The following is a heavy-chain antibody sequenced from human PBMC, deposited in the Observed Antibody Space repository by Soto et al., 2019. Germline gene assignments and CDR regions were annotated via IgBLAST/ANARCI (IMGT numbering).Heavy chain of an antibody. V-gene: IGHV3-23*01. D-gene: IGHD3-10*01. CDR1: GFTFSSYA. CDR2: ISGSGGST. CDR3: AKYMYYGPEPGPWGFFDY. J-gene: IGHJ4*02. Sequence: GGPLRLSCAASGFTFSSYAMSWVRQAPGKGLEWVSAISGSGGSTYYADSVKGRFTISRDNSKNTLYLQMNSLRAEDTAVYYCAKYMYYGPEPGPWGFFDYWGQGTLVTVSS.